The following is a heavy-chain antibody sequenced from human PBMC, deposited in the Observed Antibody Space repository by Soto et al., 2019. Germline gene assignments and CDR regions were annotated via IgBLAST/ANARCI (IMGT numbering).Heavy chain of an antibody. Sequence: QITLKHSGPTLVKPTQTLTLTCTVSGFSLTTPGLGVGWIRQPPGKALEWLTLVYWHDDKRYSSTLRDRLTIARDTYNNQVVLSMTNMDPEDSATYYCVRLMSTDTTGYFDYWGQGILVTVSS. J-gene: IGHJ4*02. CDR1: GFSLTTPGLG. CDR2: VYWHDDK. D-gene: IGHD1-1*01. V-gene: IGHV2-5*01. CDR3: VRLMSTDTTGYFDY.